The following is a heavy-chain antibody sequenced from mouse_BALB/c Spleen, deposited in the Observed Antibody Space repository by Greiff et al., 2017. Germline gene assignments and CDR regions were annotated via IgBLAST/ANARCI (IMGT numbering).Heavy chain of an antibody. CDR3: ARDHYGSSLRFDY. CDR2: IWGDGST. D-gene: IGHD1-1*01. V-gene: IGHV2-6-7*01. J-gene: IGHJ2*01. Sequence: VQVVESGPGLVAPSQSLSITCTVSGFSLTGYGVNWVRQPPGKGLEWLGMIWGDGSTDYNSALKSRLSISKDNSKSQVFLKMNSLQTDDTARYYCARDHYGSSLRFDYWGQGTTLTVSS. CDR1: GFSLTGYG.